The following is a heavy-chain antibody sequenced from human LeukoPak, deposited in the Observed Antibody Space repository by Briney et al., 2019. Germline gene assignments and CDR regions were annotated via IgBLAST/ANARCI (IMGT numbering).Heavy chain of an antibody. D-gene: IGHD2-15*01. CDR3: ARHCSGGSCYSGLDY. J-gene: IGHJ4*02. CDR1: GGSISSSSYY. Sequence: SETLSLTCAVSGGSISSSSYYRGWIRQPPGKGLEWIGSIYYSGNTYYNPSLESRVTISVDTSKNQFSLKMSSVTAADTAVYYCARHCSGGSCYSGLDYWGQGTLVTVSS. CDR2: IYYSGNT. V-gene: IGHV4-39*01.